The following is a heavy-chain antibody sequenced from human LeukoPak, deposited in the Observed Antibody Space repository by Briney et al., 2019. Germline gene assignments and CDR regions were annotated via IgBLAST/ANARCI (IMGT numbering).Heavy chain of an antibody. CDR3: ARDGPMIVVVIGSYGAFDI. J-gene: IGHJ3*02. V-gene: IGHV3-30-3*01. Sequence: PGGSLRLSCAASGFTFSSSAMSWVRQAPGKGLEWVAVISYDGSNKYYADSVKGRFTISRDNSKNTLYLQMNSLRAEDTAVYYCARDGPMIVVVIGSYGAFDIWGQGTMVTVSS. CDR1: GFTFSSSA. CDR2: ISYDGSNK. D-gene: IGHD3-22*01.